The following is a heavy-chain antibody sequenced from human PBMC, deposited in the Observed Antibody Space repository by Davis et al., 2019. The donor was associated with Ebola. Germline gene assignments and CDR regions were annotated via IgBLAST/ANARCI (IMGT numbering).Heavy chain of an antibody. CDR2: IYAGDSDT. CDR3: ARQESLYGSIDY. Sequence: PGGSLRLSCKGSGYGFADYWIAWVRQTPGKGLEWTGIIYAGDSDTRYSPSFEGQVTISVDRSITTAYLQWSSLRASDTAIYYCARQESLYGSIDYWGQGALVTVSS. V-gene: IGHV5-51*01. D-gene: IGHD3-22*01. J-gene: IGHJ4*02. CDR1: GYGFADYW.